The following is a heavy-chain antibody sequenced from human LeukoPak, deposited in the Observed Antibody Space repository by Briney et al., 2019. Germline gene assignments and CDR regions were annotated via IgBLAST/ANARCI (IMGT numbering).Heavy chain of an antibody. CDR1: GGSISSYC. Sequence: SETLSLTCTVSGGSISSYCWSWIRQPAGKGLEWIGRIYTSGSTNYNPSLKSRVTISVDKSKNQFSLKLSSVTAADTAVYYCARDESKYSSGWYWFDPWGQGTLVTVSS. J-gene: IGHJ5*02. CDR2: IYTSGST. CDR3: ARDESKYSSGWYWFDP. V-gene: IGHV4-4*07. D-gene: IGHD6-19*01.